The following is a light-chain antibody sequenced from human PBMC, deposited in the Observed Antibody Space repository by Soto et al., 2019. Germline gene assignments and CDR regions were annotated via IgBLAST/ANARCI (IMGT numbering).Light chain of an antibody. CDR1: SSNIGNNY. V-gene: IGLV1-51*01. Sequence: QSVLTQPPSVSAAPGQKVTISCSGSSSNIGNNYVSWYQQLPGTAPKLLIYDNNKRPSGIPDRFSGSKSGTSATLGITGLQTGDEADYYCGTCDSSLSVVVFGGGIKLTVL. J-gene: IGLJ2*01. CDR3: GTCDSSLSVVV. CDR2: DNN.